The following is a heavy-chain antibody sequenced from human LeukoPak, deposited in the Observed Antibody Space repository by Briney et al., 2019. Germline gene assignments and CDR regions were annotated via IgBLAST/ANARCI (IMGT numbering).Heavy chain of an antibody. V-gene: IGHV3-74*01. CDR3: ASLPLRYFDWLAN. J-gene: IGHJ5*02. CDR2: INSDGSST. D-gene: IGHD3-9*01. Sequence: PGGSLRLSCAASGFTFSSYWMHWVRQAPGKGLGWVSRINSDGSSTIYADSVKGRFTISRDNAKNTLYLQMNSLRAEDTAVYYCASLPLRYFDWLANWGQGTLVTVSS. CDR1: GFTFSSYW.